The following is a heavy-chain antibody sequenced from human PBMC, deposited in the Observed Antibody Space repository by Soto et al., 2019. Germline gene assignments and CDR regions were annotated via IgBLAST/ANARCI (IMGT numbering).Heavy chain of an antibody. V-gene: IGHV3-23*01. CDR2: ISGNGRST. CDR1: GFSFSSYA. J-gene: IGHJ4*02. Sequence: GGSLRLSCAASGFSFSSYAMSWVRQAPGKGLEWVSRISGNGRSTYYADSVKGRFTISRDNSKNTLDLQMDSLRAEDTAVYHCAKGGYYDYWGQGILVTVSS. CDR3: AKGGYYDY. D-gene: IGHD2-15*01.